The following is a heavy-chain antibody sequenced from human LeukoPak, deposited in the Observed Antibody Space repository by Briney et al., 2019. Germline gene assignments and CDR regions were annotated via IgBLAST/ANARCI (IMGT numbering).Heavy chain of an antibody. CDR2: ISSSSSYI. V-gene: IGHV3-21*01. Sequence: PGESLRLSCAASGFTFSRYSMNWVRQAPGKGLEWVSSISSSSSYIYYADSVKGRFTISRDNAKNSLYLQMNSLRAEDTAVYYCARDRIAARDWFDPWGQGTLVTVSS. J-gene: IGHJ5*02. D-gene: IGHD6-6*01. CDR1: GFTFSRYS. CDR3: ARDRIAARDWFDP.